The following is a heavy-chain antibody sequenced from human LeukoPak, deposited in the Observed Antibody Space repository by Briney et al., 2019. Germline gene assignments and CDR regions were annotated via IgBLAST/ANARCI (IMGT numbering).Heavy chain of an antibody. CDR3: AKGRGDIVVVPAAMGTFDY. D-gene: IGHD2-2*01. Sequence: GGSLRLSCAASGFTFSSYAMSWVRQAPGKGLEWVSAISGSGGSTYYADSVKGRFTISRDNSKNTLYLQMNSLRAEDTAVYYCAKGRGDIVVVPAAMGTFDYWGQGTLVTVSS. V-gene: IGHV3-23*01. CDR1: GFTFSSYA. J-gene: IGHJ4*02. CDR2: ISGSGGST.